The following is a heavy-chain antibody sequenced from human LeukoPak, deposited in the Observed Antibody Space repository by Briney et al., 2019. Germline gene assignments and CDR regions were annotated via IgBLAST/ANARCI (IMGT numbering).Heavy chain of an antibody. D-gene: IGHD2/OR15-2a*01. CDR1: GLTFSSYS. V-gene: IGHV3-48*01. Sequence: PGGSLRLSCGASGLTFSSYSRNWVRQAPGKGLEWVSYISSSGSTKYYADAVKGRFTISRDNARNSLYLQMNSLRAEDTAVYFCARGGLSIMGYWGQGTLVTVSS. CDR2: ISSSGSTK. CDR3: ARGGLSIMGY. J-gene: IGHJ4*02.